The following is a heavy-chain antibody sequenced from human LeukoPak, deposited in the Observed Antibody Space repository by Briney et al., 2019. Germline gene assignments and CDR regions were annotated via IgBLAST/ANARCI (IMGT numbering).Heavy chain of an antibody. CDR1: GYTFTSYG. Sequence: GASVKVSCKASGYTFTSYGISWVRQAPGQGLEWMGWISAYSDNTNYAQKLQGRVTMTTDTSTSTAYMELRSLRSDDTAAYYCARVHYDILTGYSYFDYWGQGTLVTVSS. CDR2: ISAYSDNT. D-gene: IGHD3-9*01. V-gene: IGHV1-18*01. CDR3: ARVHYDILTGYSYFDY. J-gene: IGHJ4*02.